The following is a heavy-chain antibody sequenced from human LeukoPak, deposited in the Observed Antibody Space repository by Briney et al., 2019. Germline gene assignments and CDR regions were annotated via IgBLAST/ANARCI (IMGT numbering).Heavy chain of an antibody. J-gene: IGHJ4*02. D-gene: IGHD6-6*01. V-gene: IGHV1-2*02. Sequence: ASVKVSCKASGYTFTSYGISWVRQAPGQGLEWMGWINPNSGGTNYAQKFQGRVTMTRDTSISTAYMELSRLRSDDTAVYYCARVLSIAARPPGYWGQGTLVTVSS. CDR2: INPNSGGT. CDR1: GYTFTSYG. CDR3: ARVLSIAARPPGY.